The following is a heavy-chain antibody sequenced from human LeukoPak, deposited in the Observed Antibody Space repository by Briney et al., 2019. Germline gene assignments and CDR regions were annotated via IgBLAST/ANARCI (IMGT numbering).Heavy chain of an antibody. D-gene: IGHD1-1*01. V-gene: IGHV4-59*01. CDR2: VDHTGST. Sequence: PSETLSPTCSVSDDSITMYYWTWIRQPPGKGLEWIGYVDHTGSTNFNPSLNGRVSISRDTTNNLFSLRLRSVTAADTAVHFCARGRVSSSTWYSTYYYYFYMDVWGKGTTVTVSS. J-gene: IGHJ6*03. CDR3: ARGRVSSSTWYSTYYYYFYMDV. CDR1: DDSITMYY.